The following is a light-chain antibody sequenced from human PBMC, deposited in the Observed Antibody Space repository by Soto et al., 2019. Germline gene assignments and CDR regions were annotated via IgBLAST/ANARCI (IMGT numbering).Light chain of an antibody. Sequence: QPVLTQPPSASGTPGQRVTISCSGGRSNIGSNTVNWYQQVPGTAPKFLIYSNNQRPSGVPDRFSGSKSGTSASLAISGLQAEDEADYYCASWDDSLNGLVFGGGTKLTVL. V-gene: IGLV1-44*01. CDR1: RSNIGSNT. J-gene: IGLJ2*01. CDR3: ASWDDSLNGLV. CDR2: SNN.